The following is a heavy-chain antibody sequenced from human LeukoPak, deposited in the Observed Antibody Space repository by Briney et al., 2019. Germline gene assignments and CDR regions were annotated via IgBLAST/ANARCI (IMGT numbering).Heavy chain of an antibody. Sequence: LETLSLTCTVSGGSISSYYWSWIRQPAGKGLEWIGRIYTSGSTNYNPSLKSRVTMSVDTSKNQFSLNLSSMTAADTAVYYCAREPDYYDSSGYYYFDYWGQGTLVTVSS. D-gene: IGHD3-22*01. CDR1: GGSISSYY. CDR2: IYTSGST. CDR3: AREPDYYDSSGYYYFDY. V-gene: IGHV4-4*07. J-gene: IGHJ4*02.